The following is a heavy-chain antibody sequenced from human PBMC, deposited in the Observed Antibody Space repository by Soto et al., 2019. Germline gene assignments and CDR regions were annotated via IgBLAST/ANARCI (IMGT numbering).Heavy chain of an antibody. CDR2: IYHSGST. D-gene: IGHD3-3*01. J-gene: IGHJ5*02. V-gene: IGHV4-30-2*01. CDR1: GGSISSGGYS. CDR3: ARAPHSFGVAENWFDP. Sequence: KTSETLSLTCAVSGGSISSGGYSWSWIRQPPGKGLEWIGYIYHSGSTYYNPSLKSRVTISVDRSKNQCSLKLSSVTAADTAVYYCARAPHSFGVAENWFDPWGQGTLVTVSS.